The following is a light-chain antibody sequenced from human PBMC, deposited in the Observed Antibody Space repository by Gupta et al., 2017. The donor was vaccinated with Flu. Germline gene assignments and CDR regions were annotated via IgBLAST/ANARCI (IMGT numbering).Light chain of an antibody. CDR1: GGDIGSSDL. Sequence: SITISCTRTGGDIGSSDLVSLYQQYPGKAPTLIIYDATKRPAGVSNRFSGPQSGNTASLTISGRQAEDEAGYYCSSYVGRGIFVCGTGNKVTVL. J-gene: IGLJ1*01. CDR2: DAT. V-gene: IGLV2-23*01. CDR3: SSYVGRGIFV.